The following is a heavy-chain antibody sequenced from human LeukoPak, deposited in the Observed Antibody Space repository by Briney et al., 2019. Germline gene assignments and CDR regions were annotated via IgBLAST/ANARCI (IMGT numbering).Heavy chain of an antibody. D-gene: IGHD1-1*01. V-gene: IGHV4-39*07. CDR2: IYYSGST. Sequence: SETLSLTCTVSGGSISSYYWSWIRQPPGKGLEWIGSIYYSGSTYCNPSLKSRVTISVDTSKNQFSLKLSSVTAADTAVYYCARAHNGAFDIWGQGTMVTVSS. J-gene: IGHJ3*02. CDR3: ARAHNGAFDI. CDR1: GGSISSYY.